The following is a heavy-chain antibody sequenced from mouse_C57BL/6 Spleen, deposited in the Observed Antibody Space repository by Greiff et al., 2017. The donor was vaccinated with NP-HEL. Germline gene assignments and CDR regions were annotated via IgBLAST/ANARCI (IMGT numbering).Heavy chain of an antibody. CDR3: ARSTVVATGAMDY. Sequence: QVQLQQPGAELVKPGASVKLSCKASGYTFTSYWMQWVKQRPGQGLEWIGEIDPSDSYTNYNQKFKGKATLTVDTSSSTAYMELRSLTSEDSAVYFCARSTVVATGAMDYWGQGTSVTVSS. V-gene: IGHV1-50*01. CDR1: GYTFTSYW. J-gene: IGHJ4*01. D-gene: IGHD1-1*01. CDR2: IDPSDSYT.